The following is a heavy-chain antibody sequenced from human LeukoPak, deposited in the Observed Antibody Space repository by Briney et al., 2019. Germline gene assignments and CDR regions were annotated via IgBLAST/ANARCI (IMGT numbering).Heavy chain of an antibody. CDR2: IYYSGST. D-gene: IGHD2-21*01. J-gene: IGHJ6*02. CDR1: GGSISSYY. CDR3: ARHGDRANYYYYGMDV. V-gene: IGHV4-59*05. Sequence: SETLSLTCTVSGGSISSYYWSWIRQPPGKGLEWIGSIYYSGSTYYNPSLKSRVTISVDTSKNQFSLKLSSVTAADTAVYYCARHGDRANYYYYGMDVWGQGTTVTVSS.